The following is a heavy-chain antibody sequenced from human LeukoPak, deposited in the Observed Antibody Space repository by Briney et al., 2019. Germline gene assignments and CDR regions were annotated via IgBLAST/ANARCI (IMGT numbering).Heavy chain of an antibody. CDR3: ARDRKSSGKDY. Sequence: GGSLRLSCAASGFTFSNYGMHWVRQAPGKGLEWVAVISFDGNNKYYGDSVKGRFTISRDNSENTLYLQMSSLRAEDTAMYYCARDRKSSGKDYWGRGTLVTVSS. CDR2: ISFDGNNK. V-gene: IGHV3-30*03. D-gene: IGHD6-19*01. CDR1: GFTFSNYG. J-gene: IGHJ4*02.